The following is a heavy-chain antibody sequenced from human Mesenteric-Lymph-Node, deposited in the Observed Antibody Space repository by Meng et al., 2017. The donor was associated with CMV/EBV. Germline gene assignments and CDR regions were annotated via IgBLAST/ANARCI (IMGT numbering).Heavy chain of an antibody. J-gene: IGHJ4*02. D-gene: IGHD3-3*01. CDR2: IHYDGSDK. CDR1: GFTFSGHG. CDR3: AKDQLTSHSDFWSGYYFDS. V-gene: IGHV3-30*02. Sequence: GESLKISCVGSGFTFSGHGMHWVRQSPGKGLEWVAFIHYDGSDKYYSDSVKGRFTISRDNAKSTLYLHMNSLRDEDTAVYFCAKDQLTSHSDFWSGYYFDSWGQGTKVTVSS.